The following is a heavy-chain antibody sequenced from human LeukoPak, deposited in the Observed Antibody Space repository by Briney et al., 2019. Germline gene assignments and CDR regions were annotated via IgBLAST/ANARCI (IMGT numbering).Heavy chain of an antibody. CDR3: ARAASRAPKARYYYYGMDV. D-gene: IGHD3-10*01. V-gene: IGHV3-30*03. CDR2: ISYDGSNK. Sequence: PGRCLRLSCAASGFTFSSYGMHWVRQAPGKGLEWVAVISYDGSNKYYADSVKGRFTISRDNSKNTLYLQMNSLRAEDAAVYYCARAASRAPKARYYYYGMDVWGQGTTVTVSS. J-gene: IGHJ6*02. CDR1: GFTFSSYG.